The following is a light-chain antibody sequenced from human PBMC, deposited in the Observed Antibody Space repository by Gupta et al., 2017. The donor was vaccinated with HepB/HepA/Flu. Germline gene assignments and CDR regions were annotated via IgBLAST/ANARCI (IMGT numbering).Light chain of an antibody. CDR1: QSVSSSY. Sequence: IVFTPSPGPLSLSPGERATLSGRASQSVSSSYLAWYQQKPGQAPRLLIYGASSRATGIPDRFSGSGSGTDFTLTISRLEPEDFAVYYCQQYGSSPLMCSFGQGTKLEIK. V-gene: IGKV3-20*01. J-gene: IGKJ2*04. CDR3: QQYGSSPLMCS. CDR2: GAS.